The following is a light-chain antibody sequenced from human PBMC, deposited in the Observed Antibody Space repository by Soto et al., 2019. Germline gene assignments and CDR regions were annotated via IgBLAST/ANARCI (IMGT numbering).Light chain of an antibody. CDR2: DAS. Sequence: EMVMTQSPATLSVSPGERATLSCRASQSVSSDLAWYQQKPGQAPRLLIYDASSRATGIPARFSGSGSGTDFTLTISSLEPEDFAVYYCQQRSNWPITFGQGTRLEIK. J-gene: IGKJ5*01. CDR3: QQRSNWPIT. V-gene: IGKV3-11*01. CDR1: QSVSSD.